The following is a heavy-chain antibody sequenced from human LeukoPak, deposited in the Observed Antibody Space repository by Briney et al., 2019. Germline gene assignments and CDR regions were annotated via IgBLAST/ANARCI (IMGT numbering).Heavy chain of an antibody. V-gene: IGHV4-59*08. CDR3: ARGYSSALYYSMDV. J-gene: IGHJ6*03. Sequence: SETLSLTCTVSGGSISSYYWSWIRQPPGKGLEWIGYIYYSGSTNYNPSLKSRVAISVDTSKNQFSLKLSSVTAADTAVYYCARGYSSALYYSMDVWGQGTTVTVSS. CDR2: IYYSGST. CDR1: GGSISSYY. D-gene: IGHD6-25*01.